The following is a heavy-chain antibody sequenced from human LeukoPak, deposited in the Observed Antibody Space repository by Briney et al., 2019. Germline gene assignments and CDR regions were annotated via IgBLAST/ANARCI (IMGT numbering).Heavy chain of an antibody. CDR2: ISGSGGST. J-gene: IGHJ5*02. Sequence: QTGGSLRLSCAASGFTFSSYAMSWVRQAPGKGLEWVSAISGSGGSTYYADSVKGRFTISRDNSKNTLYLQMNSLRAEDTAVYYCAKGGAQCSSTSCYINWFDPWGQGTLVTVSS. CDR1: GFTFSSYA. CDR3: AKGGAQCSSTSCYINWFDP. V-gene: IGHV3-23*01. D-gene: IGHD2-2*01.